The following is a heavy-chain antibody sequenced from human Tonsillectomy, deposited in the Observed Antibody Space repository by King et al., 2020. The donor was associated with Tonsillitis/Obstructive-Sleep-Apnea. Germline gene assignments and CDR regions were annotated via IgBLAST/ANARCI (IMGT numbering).Heavy chain of an antibody. Sequence: VQLVESGAEVKKPGASVKVSCKASGYTFTDYYMHWVRQAPGQGLEWMGWINPNSGGTKYAQKFQGRVTMTRYTSISTAYMELSRLRSDDTAVYYCARVPSIGYFDYCSQGTLVTVSS. CDR2: INPNSGGT. D-gene: IGHD1-26*01. CDR1: GYTFTDYY. J-gene: IGHJ4*02. V-gene: IGHV1-2*02. CDR3: ARVPSIGYFDY.